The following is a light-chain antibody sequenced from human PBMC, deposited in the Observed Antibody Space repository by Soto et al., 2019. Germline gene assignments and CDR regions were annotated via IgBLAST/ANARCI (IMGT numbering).Light chain of an antibody. CDR3: AAWDDSLSAGV. Sequence: QAVVTQPPSASGTPGQRVTISCSGSNSNIGSNTVNWYQQLPGTAPKLVIYKNSQRPSGVPDRFSGSKSATAASLTVSGLRSEDEADYYCAAWDDSLSAGVFGGGTQLTVL. CDR2: KNS. J-gene: IGLJ3*02. V-gene: IGLV1-47*01. CDR1: NSNIGSNT.